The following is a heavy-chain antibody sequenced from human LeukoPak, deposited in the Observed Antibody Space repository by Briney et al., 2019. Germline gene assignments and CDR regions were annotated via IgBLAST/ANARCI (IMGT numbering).Heavy chain of an antibody. Sequence: GGSLRLSCAASGFTFSRYAMHWVRQAPGKGLEWVAFLQSDGNNRYYADSVKGRFTISRDNSKNTLFLQMSSLRAEDTAVYYCAKNWATYYCDYWGQRTLVSVSS. V-gene: IGHV3-30*02. CDR3: AKNWATYYCDY. J-gene: IGHJ4*02. D-gene: IGHD3-16*01. CDR1: GFTFSRYA. CDR2: LQSDGNNR.